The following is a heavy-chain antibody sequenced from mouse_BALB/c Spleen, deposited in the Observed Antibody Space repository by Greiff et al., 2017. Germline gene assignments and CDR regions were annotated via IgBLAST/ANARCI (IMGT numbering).Heavy chain of an antibody. Sequence: VQLKQSGPELVKPGASVKIPCKASGYTFTDYNMDWVKQSHGKSLEWIGDINPNNGGTIYNQKFKGKATLTVDKSSSTAYMELRSLTSEDTAVYYCARSWGGNYAFDYWGQGTTLTVSS. J-gene: IGHJ2*01. D-gene: IGHD2-1*01. CDR3: ARSWGGNYAFDY. V-gene: IGHV1-18*01. CDR1: GYTFTDYN. CDR2: INPNNGGT.